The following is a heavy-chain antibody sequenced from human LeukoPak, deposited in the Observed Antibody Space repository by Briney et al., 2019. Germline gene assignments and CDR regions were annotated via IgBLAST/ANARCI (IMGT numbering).Heavy chain of an antibody. Sequence: GGSLRLSCAASGFTFSSYGMHWVRQAPGKGLEWVAFIRYDGSNKYYADSVKGRFTISRDNSKNTLYLQMNSLRAEDTAVYYCAKDPITMIVVAPPGYGMDVWGQGTTVTVSS. CDR1: GFTFSSYG. CDR3: AKDPITMIVVAPPGYGMDV. D-gene: IGHD3-22*01. CDR2: IRYDGSNK. J-gene: IGHJ6*02. V-gene: IGHV3-30*02.